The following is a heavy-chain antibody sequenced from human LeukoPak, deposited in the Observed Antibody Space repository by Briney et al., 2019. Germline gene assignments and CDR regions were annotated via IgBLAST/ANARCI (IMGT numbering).Heavy chain of an antibody. CDR3: TTEDITVTGIGLDY. V-gene: IGHV3-15*01. CDR2: IKSKSDGGTT. D-gene: IGHD6-19*01. CDR1: GFTFSNAW. Sequence: PGGSLRLSCAASGFTFSNAWMSWVRQAPGKGLEWVGRIKSKSDGGTTDNAAPVKGRFTISRDDSKNTPYLQMNSLKTEDTAVYYCTTEDITVTGIGLDYWGQGTLVTVSS. J-gene: IGHJ4*02.